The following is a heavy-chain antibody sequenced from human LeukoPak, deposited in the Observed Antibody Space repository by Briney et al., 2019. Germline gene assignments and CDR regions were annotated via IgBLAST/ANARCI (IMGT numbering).Heavy chain of an antibody. CDR1: GGTLSSYA. J-gene: IGHJ4*02. CDR3: ARGGIAAAGTPYYFDY. CDR2: INPNSGGT. Sequence: GASVKASCKASGGTLSSYAISWVRQAPGQGLEWMGWINPNSGGTNYAQKFQGRVTMTRDTSISTAYMELSRLRSDDTAVYYCARGGIAAAGTPYYFDYWGQGTLVTVSS. D-gene: IGHD6-13*01. V-gene: IGHV1-2*02.